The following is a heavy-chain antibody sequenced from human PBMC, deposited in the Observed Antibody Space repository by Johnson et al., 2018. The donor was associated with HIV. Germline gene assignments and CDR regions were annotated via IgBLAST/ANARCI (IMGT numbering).Heavy chain of an antibody. Sequence: VQLVESGGGLVQPGGSLRLSCAVSGFTFSNHHMTWVRQAPGKGLEWVANINQDGSDMYYVDSVKGRFTISRDNAQNSLYLQMNSLRAEDTAVYYCGRESTGAGTAFDIWGQGTMVTVSS. CDR2: INQDGSDM. J-gene: IGHJ3*02. D-gene: IGHD2-8*02. V-gene: IGHV3-7*01. CDR1: GFTFSNHH. CDR3: GRESTGAGTAFDI.